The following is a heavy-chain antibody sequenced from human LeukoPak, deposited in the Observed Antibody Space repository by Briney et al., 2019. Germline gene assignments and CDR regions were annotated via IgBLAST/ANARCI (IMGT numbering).Heavy chain of an antibody. D-gene: IGHD6-19*01. J-gene: IGHJ4*02. CDR2: INPDGSTT. CDR1: GFTFITYW. CDR3: ARVSIGWYHFDY. Sequence: GGSLRLSCAASGFTFITYWMHWVRQAPGKGLVWVSRINPDGSTTSYADSVKGRFTVSRDNAKNTLYLQMNSLRADDTAVYYCARVSIGWYHFDYWGQGTLVTVSS. V-gene: IGHV3-74*01.